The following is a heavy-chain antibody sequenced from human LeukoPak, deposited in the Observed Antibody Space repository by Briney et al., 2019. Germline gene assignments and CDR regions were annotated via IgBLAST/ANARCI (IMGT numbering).Heavy chain of an antibody. V-gene: IGHV3-7*03. D-gene: IGHD2-8*01. CDR1: GFTFTTYW. J-gene: IGHJ4*02. CDR3: AKWYCTTSTCYYDY. Sequence: PGGSLRLSCAASGFTFTTYWMSWVRQAPGKVLEWVANINQDGSEKYYVDSVKGRFTISRDNAKNMLYLQMNSLRADDTAVYYCAKWYCTTSTCYYDYWGQGTLVTVSS. CDR2: INQDGSEK.